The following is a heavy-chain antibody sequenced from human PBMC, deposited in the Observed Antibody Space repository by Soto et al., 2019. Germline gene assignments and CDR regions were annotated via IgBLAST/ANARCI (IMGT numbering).Heavy chain of an antibody. Sequence: ASVKVSCTASGYTFTSYGISWVRQAPGQGLEWMGWISAYNGNTNYAQKLQGRVTMTTDTSTSTAYMELRSLRSDDTAVYYCARDPSNSGYGVPLDVWGKGTTVTVSS. CDR2: ISAYNGNT. D-gene: IGHD5-12*01. J-gene: IGHJ6*04. CDR1: GYTFTSYG. V-gene: IGHV1-18*01. CDR3: ARDPSNSGYGVPLDV.